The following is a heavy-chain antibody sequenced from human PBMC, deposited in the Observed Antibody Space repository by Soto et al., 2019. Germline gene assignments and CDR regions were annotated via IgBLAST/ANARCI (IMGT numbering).Heavy chain of an antibody. Sequence: SETLSLTCTVSGGSISSSSYYWGWIRQPPGKGLEWIGSIYYSGSTYYNPSLKSRVTISVDTSKNQFSLKLSSVTAADTAVYYCASGLQFGELFPMDVWGKGTTVTVSS. CDR2: IYYSGST. V-gene: IGHV4-39*01. CDR3: ASGLQFGELFPMDV. CDR1: GGSISSSSYY. D-gene: IGHD3-10*01. J-gene: IGHJ6*03.